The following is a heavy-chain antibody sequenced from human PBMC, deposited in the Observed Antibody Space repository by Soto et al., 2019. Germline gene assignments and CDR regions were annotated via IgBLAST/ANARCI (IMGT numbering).Heavy chain of an antibody. CDR3: ARGIATCEIDP. Sequence: QVQLVQSGAEVKKPGASVKISCKASGYTVTRYTMNWVRQAPGQRREWMGWINPDNGNTKSSQKFQDRVIITRDTSASTAYKDLSSLRSVDTAVYYCARGIATCEIDPWGQGTLVTVSS. V-gene: IGHV1-3*01. D-gene: IGHD2-15*01. CDR1: GYTVTRYT. J-gene: IGHJ5*02. CDR2: INPDNGNT.